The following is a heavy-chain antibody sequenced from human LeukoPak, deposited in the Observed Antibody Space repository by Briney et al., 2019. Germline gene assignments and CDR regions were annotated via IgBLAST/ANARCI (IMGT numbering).Heavy chain of an antibody. V-gene: IGHV3-53*01. J-gene: IGHJ4*02. D-gene: IGHD3-10*01. CDR3: ARDFTYGSGSFDY. CDR1: GFTFSDYY. CDR2: IYSGGST. Sequence: GGSLRLSCAASGFTFSDYYMSWVRQAPGKGLEWVSVIYSGGSTYYADSVKGRFTISRDNSKNTLYLQMNSLRAEDTAVYYCARDFTYGSGSFDYWGQGTLVTVSS.